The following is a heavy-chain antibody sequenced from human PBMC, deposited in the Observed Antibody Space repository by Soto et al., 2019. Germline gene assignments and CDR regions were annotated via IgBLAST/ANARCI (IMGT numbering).Heavy chain of an antibody. Sequence: QVQLVQSGAEVKKPGASVKVSCKASGYTFTRYGISWVRQAPGQGLEWMGWISAYNGNTNYAQKLQGRVTMTTDTSTSTGYMELRSLRSDDTAVYYCARGSHCSGGSCSYYYYYGMDVWGQGTTVTVSS. CDR2: ISAYNGNT. J-gene: IGHJ6*02. V-gene: IGHV1-18*04. D-gene: IGHD2-15*01. CDR1: GYTFTRYG. CDR3: ARGSHCSGGSCSYYYYYGMDV.